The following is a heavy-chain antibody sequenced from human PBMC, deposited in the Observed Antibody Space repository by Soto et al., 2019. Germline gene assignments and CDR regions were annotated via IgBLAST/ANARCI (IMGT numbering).Heavy chain of an antibody. V-gene: IGHV6-1*01. D-gene: IGHD2-2*01. J-gene: IGHJ6*02. CDR1: GDSVSSNSAA. CDR3: ARDPRRYQHLGRGRVRYYYYGMDV. CDR2: TYYRSKWYN. Sequence: SQTLSLTCAISGDSVSSNSAAWNWIRQSPSRGLEWLGRTYYRSKWYNDYAVSVKSRITINPDTSKTQFSLQLNSVTPEDTAVYYCARDPRRYQHLGRGRVRYYYYGMDVWGQGTTVTVSS.